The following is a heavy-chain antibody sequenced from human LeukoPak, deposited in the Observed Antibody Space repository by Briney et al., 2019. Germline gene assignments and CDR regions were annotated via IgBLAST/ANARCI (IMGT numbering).Heavy chain of an antibody. CDR3: TRGTSSGYYSDY. D-gene: IGHD3-3*01. V-gene: IGHV3-21*01. J-gene: IGHJ4*02. CDR2: ISSSSSYI. Sequence: EGSLRLSCAASGFTFSSYSMTWVRQAPGKGLEWVSYISSSSSYIYYADSVKGRFTISRDNAKNSLSLQMSSLRAEDTAVYYCTRGTSSGYYSDYWGQGTLVTVSS. CDR1: GFTFSSYS.